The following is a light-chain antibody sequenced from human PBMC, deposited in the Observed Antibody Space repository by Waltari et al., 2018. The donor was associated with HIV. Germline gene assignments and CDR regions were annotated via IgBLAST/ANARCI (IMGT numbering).Light chain of an antibody. CDR2: KAT. CDR3: QSIDSSGIYVI. V-gene: IGLV3-25*03. Sequence: SHELAQPPSVSVSPGQTARITCSGDAFPTNYGCWYQQKPGQAPALVVYKATERPSGIPERFSGSSSGTTVTLTISGVQAEDEADYYCQSIDSSGIYVIFGGGTKLTVL. CDR1: AFPTNY. J-gene: IGLJ2*01.